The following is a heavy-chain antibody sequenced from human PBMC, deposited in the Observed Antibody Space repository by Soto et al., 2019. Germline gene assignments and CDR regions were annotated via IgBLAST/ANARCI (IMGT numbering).Heavy chain of an antibody. CDR3: AKADQYYYGSGSYYYYGMDV. J-gene: IGHJ6*02. D-gene: IGHD3-10*01. V-gene: IGHV1-46*01. Sequence: ASVKVSCKASGYTVTSYYMHWVRQVPGRGLEWMGIINPKSGSTTYAEKFQGRVTMTRDTSTNTVYMELTSLTSGDTAVYYCAKADQYYYGSGSYYYYGMDVWGQGTTVTVSS. CDR2: INPKSGST. CDR1: GYTVTSYY.